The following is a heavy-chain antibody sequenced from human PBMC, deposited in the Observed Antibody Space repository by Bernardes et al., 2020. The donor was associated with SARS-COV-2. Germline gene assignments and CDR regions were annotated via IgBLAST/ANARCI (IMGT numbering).Heavy chain of an antibody. D-gene: IGHD6-19*01. J-gene: IGHJ5*02. V-gene: IGHV1-8*02. CDR3: ARGPIGVAGTRVFDWFDP. CDR2: MNPDSANT. Sequence: ASVKVSCKASGYSFMTYWLHWVRQAAGQGLEWMGWMNPDSANTGYAQKFQGRITMTRNTSISTAYMELSSLRSEDTAVYYCARGPIGVAGTRVFDWFDPWGQGTLVTVSS. CDR1: GYSFMTYW.